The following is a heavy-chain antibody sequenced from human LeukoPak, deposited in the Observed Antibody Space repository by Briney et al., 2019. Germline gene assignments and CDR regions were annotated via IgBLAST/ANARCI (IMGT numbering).Heavy chain of an antibody. D-gene: IGHD1/OR15-1a*01. CDR2: ISYDGSNK. Sequence: GGSLRLSCAASGFTFSSYAMHWVRQAPGKGLEWVAVISYDGSNKYYADSVKGRFTISRDNSKNTLFLQMNSLRPEDTAVYYCAKEPRWEQLHSFDIWGQGTTVTVSS. J-gene: IGHJ3*02. CDR3: AKEPRWEQLHSFDI. V-gene: IGHV3-30-3*01. CDR1: GFTFSSYA.